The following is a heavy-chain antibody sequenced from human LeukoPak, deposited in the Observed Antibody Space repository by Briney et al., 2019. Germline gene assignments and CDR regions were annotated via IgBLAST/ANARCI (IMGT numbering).Heavy chain of an antibody. V-gene: IGHV1-8*03. D-gene: IGHD3/OR15-3a*01. CDR1: GYTFTSYD. J-gene: IGHJ5*02. CDR3: ARGPSSILDWLLRGYKWFDP. Sequence: ASVKVSCKASGYTFTSYDINCVRQATGQGLESTGWMNPNSGNTGYAQKFQGRVTITRNTSISTAYMELSSLRSEDTSFCYSARGPSSILDWLLRGYKWFDPRGQVTLLTVPS. CDR2: MNPNSGNT.